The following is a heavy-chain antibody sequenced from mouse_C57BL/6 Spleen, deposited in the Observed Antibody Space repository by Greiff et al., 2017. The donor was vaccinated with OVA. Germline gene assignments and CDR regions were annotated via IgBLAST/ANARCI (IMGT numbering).Heavy chain of an antibody. J-gene: IGHJ3*01. CDR3: VIYDGYYGGFAY. CDR1: GYTFTSYW. V-gene: IGHV1-53*01. D-gene: IGHD2-3*01. Sequence: QVQLQQPGTELVKPGASVKLSCKASGYTFTSYWMHWVTQRPGQGLEWIGNINPSNGGTNYNEKFKSKATLTVDKSSSTAYMQLSSLTSEDSAVYYCVIYDGYYGGFAYWGQGTLVTVSA. CDR2: INPSNGGT.